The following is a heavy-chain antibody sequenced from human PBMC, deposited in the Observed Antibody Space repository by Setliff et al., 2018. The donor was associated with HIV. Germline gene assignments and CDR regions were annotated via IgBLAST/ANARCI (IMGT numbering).Heavy chain of an antibody. CDR2: IYPGDSDT. D-gene: IGHD2-8*01. Sequence: GESLKISCQVSGYNFTSFWIGWVRQMPGKGLEWMGIIYPGDSDTSYSPSFQGQVSISVDKSVSTAYLQWSSLRASDTAMYYCARHAYGCSNGICYMSDYWGQGTLVTVSS. CDR3: ARHAYGCSNGICYMSDY. CDR1: GYNFTSFW. J-gene: IGHJ4*02. V-gene: IGHV5-51*01.